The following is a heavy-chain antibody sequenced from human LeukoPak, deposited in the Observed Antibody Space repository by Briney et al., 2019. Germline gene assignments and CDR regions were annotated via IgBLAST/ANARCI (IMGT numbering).Heavy chain of an antibody. CDR3: ARAGGASDSSGWYVFDY. CDR1: GYTFTAQH. D-gene: IGHD6-19*01. CDR2: INPNSGGT. J-gene: IGHJ4*02. V-gene: IGHV1-2*04. Sequence: GASVKVSCKASGYTFTAQHMHWVRQAPGQGLEWMGWINPNSGGTNYAQKFQGWVTMTRDTSIGTAYMELSRLRSDDTAVYYCARAGGASDSSGWYVFDYWGQGTLVTVSS.